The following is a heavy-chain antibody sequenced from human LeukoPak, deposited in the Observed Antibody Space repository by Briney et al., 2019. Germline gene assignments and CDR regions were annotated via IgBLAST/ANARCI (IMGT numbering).Heavy chain of an antibody. CDR2: IYHSGST. CDR1: SYSISSGYY. D-gene: IGHD2-2*01. Sequence: SETLSLTCAVSSYSISSGYYWGWIRQPPGKGLEWIGSIYHSGSTNYNPSLKSRVTISVDTSKNQFSLKLSSVTAADTAVYYCAREGRYCSSTSCYWGTGLYNWFDPWGQGTLVTVSS. CDR3: AREGRYCSSTSCYWGTGLYNWFDP. V-gene: IGHV4-38-2*02. J-gene: IGHJ5*02.